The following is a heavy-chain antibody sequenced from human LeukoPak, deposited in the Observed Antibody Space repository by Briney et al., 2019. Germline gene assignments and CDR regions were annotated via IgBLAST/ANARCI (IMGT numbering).Heavy chain of an antibody. J-gene: IGHJ4*02. D-gene: IGHD2-2*01. CDR1: GFTFSSYA. V-gene: IGHV3-23*01. CDR3: VEDCSSTSCLGY. CDR2: ISGSGGST. Sequence: PGGSLRLSCAASGFTFSSYAMGWVRQAPGKGLEWVSAISGSGGSTYYADSVKGRFTISRDNSKNTLYLQMNSLRAEDTAVYYCVEDCSSTSCLGYWGQGTLVTVSS.